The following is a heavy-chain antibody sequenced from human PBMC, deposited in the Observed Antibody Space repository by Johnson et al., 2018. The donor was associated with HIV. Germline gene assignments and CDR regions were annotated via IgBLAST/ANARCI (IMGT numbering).Heavy chain of an antibody. Sequence: QVQLVESGGGLVQPGGSLRLSCAASGFSFSSYAMHWVRQSPGKGLEWVAVISFDGGNKYYADSVKGRFTISRDNAKNSLYLQMNSLRAEDTAVNYCARPDLGLWFRESNAFDIWGQGTMVTVSS. CDR2: ISFDGGNK. CDR1: GFSFSSYA. CDR3: ARPDLGLWFRESNAFDI. D-gene: IGHD3-10*01. V-gene: IGHV3-30*04. J-gene: IGHJ3*02.